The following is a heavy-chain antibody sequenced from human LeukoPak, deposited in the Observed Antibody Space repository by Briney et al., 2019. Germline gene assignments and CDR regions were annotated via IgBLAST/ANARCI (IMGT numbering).Heavy chain of an antibody. V-gene: IGHV3-23*01. CDR3: HGGYAYGLENVDY. CDR2: ITRSGDTT. Sequence: GGTLRLSCAASGLVFSNYAMSWGRLCRGKGLEWITAITRSGDTTHYADSVKGRFTISRDNAKNTVYLQMTGLTVEDSGVYYCHGGYAYGLENVDYWGQGTLVTVSS. J-gene: IGHJ4*02. CDR1: GLVFSNYA. D-gene: IGHD3-16*01.